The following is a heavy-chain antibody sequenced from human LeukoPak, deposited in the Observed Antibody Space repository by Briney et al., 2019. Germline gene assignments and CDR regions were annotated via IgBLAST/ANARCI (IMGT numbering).Heavy chain of an antibody. Sequence: SETLSLTCTVSGGSISSSSYYWGWIRQPPGKGLEWIGSIYYSGSTYYNPSLKSRVAISADKSKNQVSLKLTSVTAADTAVYYCARLSVIVGSTLEYYYYYMDVWGQGTTVTVSS. J-gene: IGHJ6*03. CDR3: ARLSVIVGSTLEYYYYYMDV. V-gene: IGHV4-39*07. CDR1: GGSISSSSYY. CDR2: IYYSGST. D-gene: IGHD1-26*01.